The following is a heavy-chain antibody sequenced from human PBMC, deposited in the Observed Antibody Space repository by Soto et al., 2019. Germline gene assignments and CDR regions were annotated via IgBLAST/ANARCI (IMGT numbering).Heavy chain of an antibody. Sequence: QVQLVESGGGVVQPGRSLRLSCAASGFTFSSYGMHWVRQAPGKGLEWVAVIWYDGSNKYYADSVKGRFTISRDNSKNTLYLQMNSLRAEDTAVYYCARDLAAAGTPLVGYYYGMDVW. CDR3: ARDLAAAGTPLVGYYYGMDV. V-gene: IGHV3-33*01. J-gene: IGHJ6*01. CDR1: GFTFSSYG. CDR2: IWYDGSNK. D-gene: IGHD6-13*01.